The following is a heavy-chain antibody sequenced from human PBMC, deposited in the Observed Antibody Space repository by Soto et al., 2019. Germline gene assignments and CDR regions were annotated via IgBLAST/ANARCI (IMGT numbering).Heavy chain of an antibody. Sequence: EVQLVETGGGLIQPGGSLRLSCAASGFTVSSNYMNWVRQAPGKGLEWLSIIYSDGTTYYADSVKGRFTISRDNFKNTLYLQMNNLRAEDTAVDYCAILSNWGQGTLVTVSS. CDR3: AILSN. D-gene: IGHD6-6*01. J-gene: IGHJ4*02. V-gene: IGHV3-53*02. CDR2: IYSDGTT. CDR1: GFTVSSNY.